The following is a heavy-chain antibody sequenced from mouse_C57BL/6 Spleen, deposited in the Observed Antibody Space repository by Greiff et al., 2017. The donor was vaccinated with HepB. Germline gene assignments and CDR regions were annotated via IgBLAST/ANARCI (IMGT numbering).Heavy chain of an antibody. V-gene: IGHV1-22*01. J-gene: IGHJ4*01. CDR2: INPNNGGT. CDR1: GYTFTDYN. CDR3: ARGGIYYSNYYAMDY. D-gene: IGHD2-5*01. Sequence: EVKLLESGPELVKPGASVKMSCKASGYTFTDYNMHWVKQSHGKSLEWIGYINPNNGGTSYNQKFKGKATLTVNKSSSTAYMELSSLTSEDSAVYYCARGGIYYSNYYAMDYWGQGTSVTVSS.